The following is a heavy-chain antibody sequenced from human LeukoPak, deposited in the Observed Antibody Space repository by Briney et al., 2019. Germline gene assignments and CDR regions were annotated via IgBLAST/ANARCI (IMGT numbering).Heavy chain of an antibody. CDR3: VKDGV. D-gene: IGHD3-3*01. V-gene: IGHV3-15*01. J-gene: IGHJ4*02. Sequence: PGGSLRLSCAASGFTFSNAWMNWVRQAPGKGLEWVGRIQGKSDGGTTHYAAPVKGRFTISRDDSKNTLFLQMNSLETEDTAMHYCVKDGVWGQGTLVTVSS. CDR2: IQGKSDGGTT. CDR1: GFTFSNAW.